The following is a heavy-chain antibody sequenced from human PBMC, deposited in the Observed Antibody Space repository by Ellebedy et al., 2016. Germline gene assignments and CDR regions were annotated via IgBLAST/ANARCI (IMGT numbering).Heavy chain of an antibody. CDR3: ARGKRRAEVRGVIPDY. D-gene: IGHD3-10*01. CDR1: GGSFSGYY. CDR2: INHSGST. V-gene: IGHV4-34*01. Sequence: SETLSLTXAVYGGSFSGYYWSWIRQPPGKGLEWIGEINHSGSTNYNPSLKSRVTISVDTSKNQFSLKLSSVTAADTAVYYCARGKRRAEVRGVIPDYWGQGTLVTVSS. J-gene: IGHJ4*02.